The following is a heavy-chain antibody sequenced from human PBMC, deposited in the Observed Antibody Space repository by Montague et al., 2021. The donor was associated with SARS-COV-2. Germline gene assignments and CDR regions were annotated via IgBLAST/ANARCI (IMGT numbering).Heavy chain of an antibody. D-gene: IGHD3-10*01. CDR2: IFYSGST. Sequence: SETLSLTCTVSGGSISSSSYYWGWIRQPPGKGLEWIGSIFYSGSTDYNPSLKSRVTISVDTSKNQFSLKLSSVTAADTAVYHCASMVRAQVYYFDYWGQGTLVTVSS. V-gene: IGHV4-39*01. CDR1: GGSISSSSYY. J-gene: IGHJ4*02. CDR3: ASMVRAQVYYFDY.